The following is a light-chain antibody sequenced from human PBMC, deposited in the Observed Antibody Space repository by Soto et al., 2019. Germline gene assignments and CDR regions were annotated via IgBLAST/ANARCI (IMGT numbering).Light chain of an antibody. CDR1: QSVSSN. V-gene: IGKV3-15*01. Sequence: EIVMTQSPVTLSVSPGERATLSCMASQSVSSNLAWYQQKPGQAPRLLIYAASTRATGIPARFSGSGSGTEFTLTISSLQSEDFAVYYCQQYYNWPTFGQGTRLEIK. CDR2: AAS. CDR3: QQYYNWPT. J-gene: IGKJ5*01.